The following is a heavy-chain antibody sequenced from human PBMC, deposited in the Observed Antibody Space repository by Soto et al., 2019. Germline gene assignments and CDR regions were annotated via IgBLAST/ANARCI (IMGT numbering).Heavy chain of an antibody. Sequence: QVQLQGSGPGQVKPSETLSLTYTVSGDSISDYFYWSWIRQTAGKGLEWIGRIYTDGTTKYNPSLKSRVTLSLDKSKNQFSLRLSSVTAADTAVYYFAREVRGGFTGIFDQWGRGSRVTVSS. D-gene: IGHD2-15*01. V-gene: IGHV4-4*07. CDR1: GDSISDYFY. CDR2: IYTDGTT. CDR3: AREVRGGFTGIFDQ. J-gene: IGHJ4*02.